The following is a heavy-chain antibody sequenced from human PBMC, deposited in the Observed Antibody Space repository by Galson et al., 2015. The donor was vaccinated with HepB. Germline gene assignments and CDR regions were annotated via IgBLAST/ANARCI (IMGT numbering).Heavy chain of an antibody. Sequence: SLRLSCAASGFTFSNYGMHWARQAPGKGLEWVAVIWYDGSNKYYADSVKGRFTISRDNSKNTLYLQMNSLRAEDTAVYYCARDFDPDYGDPWYFDLWGRGTLVTVSS. V-gene: IGHV3-33*01. J-gene: IGHJ2*01. D-gene: IGHD4-17*01. CDR3: ARDFDPDYGDPWYFDL. CDR1: GFTFSNYG. CDR2: IWYDGSNK.